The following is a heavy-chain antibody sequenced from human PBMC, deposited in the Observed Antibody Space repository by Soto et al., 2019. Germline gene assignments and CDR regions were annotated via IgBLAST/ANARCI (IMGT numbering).Heavy chain of an antibody. Sequence: ASVKVSCKASGGTFSSYAISWVRQAPGQGLEWMGGIIPIFGTANYAQKFQGRVTITADESTSTAYMELSSLRSEDTAVYYCARCDSCYGIGYYFDYWGQVTLVTVSS. J-gene: IGHJ4*02. CDR3: ARCDSCYGIGYYFDY. CDR2: IIPIFGTA. V-gene: IGHV1-69*13. D-gene: IGHD2-15*01. CDR1: GGTFSSYA.